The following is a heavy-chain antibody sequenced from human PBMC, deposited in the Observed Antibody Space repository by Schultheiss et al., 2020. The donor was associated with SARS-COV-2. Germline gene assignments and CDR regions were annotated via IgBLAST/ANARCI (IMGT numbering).Heavy chain of an antibody. Sequence: GGSLRLSCSASGFTFSSYAMHWVRQAPGKGLEYVSAISSNGGSTYYADSVKGRFTISRDNSKNTLYLQMNSLRAEDTAVYYCARDWSSGYYPGARYYGMDVWGQGTTVTVSS. CDR1: GFTFSSYA. CDR2: ISSNGGST. J-gene: IGHJ6*02. D-gene: IGHD3-22*01. CDR3: ARDWSSGYYPGARYYGMDV. V-gene: IGHV3-64*04.